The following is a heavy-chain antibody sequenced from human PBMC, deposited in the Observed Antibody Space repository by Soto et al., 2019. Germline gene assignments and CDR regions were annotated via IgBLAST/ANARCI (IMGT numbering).Heavy chain of an antibody. J-gene: IGHJ6*03. CDR3: ARAPGYYYKDV. D-gene: IGHD2-2*01. CDR2: NHYSGGT. Sequence: QVQLQESGPGLVKPSETLSLTCAVSGVSISNYYWSWIRQSPGRGLEWIGDNHYSGGTNYNPSFKSQFTISLDTSKNQSLLILSSVTAADTAVYYCARAPGYYYKDVWGKGTKVTVSS. CDR1: GVSISNYY. V-gene: IGHV4-59*01.